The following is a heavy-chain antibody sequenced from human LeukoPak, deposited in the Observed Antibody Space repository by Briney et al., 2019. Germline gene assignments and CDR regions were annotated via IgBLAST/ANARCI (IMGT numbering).Heavy chain of an antibody. CDR2: INPNSGGT. D-gene: IGHD3-3*01. V-gene: IGHV1-2*02. J-gene: IGHJ5*02. Sequence: GASVKVSCKASGYTFTGYYMHWVRQAPGQGPEWMGWINPNSGGTNYAQKFQGRVTMTRDTSISTAYMELSRLRSDDTAVYYCARSLTIFGVVQDNWFDPWGQGTLVTVSS. CDR1: GYTFTGYY. CDR3: ARSLTIFGVVQDNWFDP.